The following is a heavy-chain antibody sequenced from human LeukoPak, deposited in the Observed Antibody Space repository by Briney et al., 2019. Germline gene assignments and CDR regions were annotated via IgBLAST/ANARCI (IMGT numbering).Heavy chain of an antibody. CDR1: GYTFTGYY. V-gene: IGHV1-2*02. CDR3: AREGSVALIATFDY. CDR2: INPNSGDT. Sequence: ASVKVSCTASGYTFTGYYMHWVRQAPGQGLEWMGWINPNSGDTNYAQKFQGRVTMTWDTSSNTAYMEMSRLRSDDTAVYYCAREGSVALIATFDYWGQGTLVTVSS. J-gene: IGHJ4*02. D-gene: IGHD6-6*01.